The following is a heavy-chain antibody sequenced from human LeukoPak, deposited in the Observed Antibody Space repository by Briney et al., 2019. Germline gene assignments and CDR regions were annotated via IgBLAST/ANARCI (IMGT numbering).Heavy chain of an antibody. Sequence: PGGSLRLSCAASGFTFSNYWMHWVRQAPGKGLVWVSRINSDGINTSYADSVKGRFTISRDNAKNSLYLQMISLRAEDTAIYYCAREGVGHYYYYYYMDVWGKGTTVTISS. CDR1: GFTFSNYW. CDR2: INSDGINT. D-gene: IGHD2-8*01. CDR3: AREGVGHYYYYYYMDV. J-gene: IGHJ6*03. V-gene: IGHV3-74*01.